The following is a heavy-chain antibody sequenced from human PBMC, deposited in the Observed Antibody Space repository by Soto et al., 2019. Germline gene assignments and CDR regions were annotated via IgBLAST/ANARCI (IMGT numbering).Heavy chain of an antibody. Sequence: ASVQVSCKASGGTFSSYPIRWVRPAPGQGLEWMGRIIPILGIENYAQKFQGRVTITPDKSTSTADMELSSLRSEDTAVYYCELVVAATQGVWGKGTTVTVSS. CDR1: GGTFSSYP. D-gene: IGHD2-15*01. CDR2: IIPILGIE. V-gene: IGHV1-69*02. CDR3: ELVVAATQGV. J-gene: IGHJ6*04.